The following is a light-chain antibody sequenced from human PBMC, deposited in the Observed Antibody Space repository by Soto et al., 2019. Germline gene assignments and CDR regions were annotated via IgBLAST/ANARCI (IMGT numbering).Light chain of an antibody. Sequence: EIVMTQSPPPLSVSPGERATLSCRASQSLSSNLVWYQQKPCQAPRLLIYGSSTRATGVPARFSGSGSGTEFTLTISSLQSEDFAVYYCHHYNNWPLTFGGGTKVEV. CDR1: QSLSSN. CDR3: HHYNNWPLT. V-gene: IGKV3-15*01. CDR2: GSS. J-gene: IGKJ4*01.